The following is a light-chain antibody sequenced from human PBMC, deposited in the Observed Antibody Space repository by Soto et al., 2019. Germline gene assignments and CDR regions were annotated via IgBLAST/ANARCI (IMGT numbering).Light chain of an antibody. V-gene: IGKV1-5*03. CDR3: QHYNSYSEA. CDR2: KAS. CDR1: QTISSW. J-gene: IGKJ1*01. Sequence: DIQMTQSPSTLSGSVGVRVTITCRASQTISSWLAWYQQKPGKAHKLLIYKASTIKSGVPSRFSGSGSGTEFTLTIRSLQPDDFATYYCQHYNSYSEAFGKGTKVEL.